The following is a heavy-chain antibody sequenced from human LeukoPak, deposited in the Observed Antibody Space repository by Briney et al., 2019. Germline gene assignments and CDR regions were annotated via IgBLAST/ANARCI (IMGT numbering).Heavy chain of an antibody. V-gene: IGHV4-59*08. J-gene: IGHJ3*02. CDR3: ARAPGYSYGFDAFDI. Sequence: KPSETLSLTCTVSGGSFSGYYWSWIRQPPGKGLEWIGYISYSGSTNYNPSLKSRITISLDTSKNQFSLKLSSVTAADTAVYYCARAPGYSYGFDAFDIWGQGTMVTVSS. D-gene: IGHD5-18*01. CDR1: GGSFSGYY. CDR2: ISYSGST.